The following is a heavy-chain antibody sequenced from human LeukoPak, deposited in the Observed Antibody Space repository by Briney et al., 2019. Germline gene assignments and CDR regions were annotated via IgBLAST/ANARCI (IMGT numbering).Heavy chain of an antibody. CDR2: IIPIFGTA. CDR3: ARMAIAVAGTAFIFDY. D-gene: IGHD6-19*01. CDR1: GGTFSSYA. Sequence: SVKASCKASGGTFSSYAISWVRQAPGQGLEWMGRIIPIFGTANYAQKFQGRVTITTDESTSTAYMELSSLRSEDTAVYYCARMAIAVAGTAFIFDYWGQGTRVTVSS. V-gene: IGHV1-69*05. J-gene: IGHJ4*02.